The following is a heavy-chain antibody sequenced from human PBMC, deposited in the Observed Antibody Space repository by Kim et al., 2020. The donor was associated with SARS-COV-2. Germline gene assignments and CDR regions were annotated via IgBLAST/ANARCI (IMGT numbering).Heavy chain of an antibody. CDR1: GFTFSSYW. Sequence: GGSLRLSCAASGFTFSSYWMSWVRQAPGKGLEWVANIKQDGSEKYYVDSVKGRFTISRDNAKNSLYLQMNSLRAEDTAVYYCAREGIGVGYDFADYWGQGTLVTVSS. J-gene: IGHJ4*02. CDR3: AREGIGVGYDFADY. D-gene: IGHD5-12*01. CDR2: IKQDGSEK. V-gene: IGHV3-7*01.